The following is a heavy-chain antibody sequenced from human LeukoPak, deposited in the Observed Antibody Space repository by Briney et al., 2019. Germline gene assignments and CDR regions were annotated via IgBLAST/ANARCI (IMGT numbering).Heavy chain of an antibody. V-gene: IGHV3-21*01. D-gene: IGHD3-10*01. Sequence: PGGSLRLSCAAFGFTFSSYTMNWVRQAPGKGLEWVSSISSSSTYINYADSVKGRFTISRDNAKNSLYLQMNSLRAEDTAVYYCARDRSPGNFDYWGQGTLVTVSS. J-gene: IGHJ4*02. CDR3: ARDRSPGNFDY. CDR1: GFTFSSYT. CDR2: ISSSSTYI.